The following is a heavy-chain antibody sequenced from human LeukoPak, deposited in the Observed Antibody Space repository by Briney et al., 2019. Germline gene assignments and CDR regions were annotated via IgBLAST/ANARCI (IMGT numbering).Heavy chain of an antibody. CDR2: ISAYNGNT. J-gene: IGHJ4*02. Sequence: VASVKVSCKASGYTFTSYGFSWVRQAPGQGLEWMGWISAYNGNTNYAQKLQGRVTMTTDTSTSTGYMELRSLRSDDTAVYYCARDWGVLRGLYYFDYWGQGTLVTVSS. CDR3: ARDWGVLRGLYYFDY. D-gene: IGHD3-10*01. CDR1: GYTFTSYG. V-gene: IGHV1-18*01.